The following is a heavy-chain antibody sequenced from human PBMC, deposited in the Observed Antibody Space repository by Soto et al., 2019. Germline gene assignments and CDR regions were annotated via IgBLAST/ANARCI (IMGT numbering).Heavy chain of an antibody. V-gene: IGHV1-2*02. CDR2: INPNSGGT. D-gene: IGHD2-2*01. CDR3: ASIGGYCSSTSCSKREDYYYYGMDV. CDR1: GYTFTGYY. Sequence: ASVKVSCKASGYTFTGYYMHWVRQAPGQGLEWMGWINPNSGGTNYAQKFQGRVTMTRDTSLSTAYMELSRLRSDDTAVYYCASIGGYCSSTSCSKREDYYYYGMDVWGQGTTVTVSS. J-gene: IGHJ6*02.